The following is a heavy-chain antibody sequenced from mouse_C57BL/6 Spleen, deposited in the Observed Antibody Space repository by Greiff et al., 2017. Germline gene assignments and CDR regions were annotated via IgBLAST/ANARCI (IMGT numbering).Heavy chain of an antibody. CDR2: IDPSDSYT. D-gene: IGHD2-10*02. J-gene: IGHJ2*01. Sequence: VQLQQPGAELVRPGTSVKLSCKASGYTFTSYWMHWVKQRPGQGLEWIGVIDPSDSYTNYNQKFKGKATLTVDTSSSTAYMPLSSLTSEDSAVYYGAREGGGYGNYVDYWGQGTTLTVSS. CDR3: AREGGGYGNYVDY. CDR1: GYTFTSYW. V-gene: IGHV1-59*01.